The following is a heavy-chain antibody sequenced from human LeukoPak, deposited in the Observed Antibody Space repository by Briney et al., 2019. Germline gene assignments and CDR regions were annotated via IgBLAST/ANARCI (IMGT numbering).Heavy chain of an antibody. D-gene: IGHD2-15*01. J-gene: IGHJ4*02. Sequence: GGSLRLSCAASGFTFSGSAMHWVRQASGKGLEWVGRIRSKANSYATAYAASVKGRFTISRDDSKNTAYLQMNSLKTEDTAVYYCTRRRYCSGGSCYGDYWGQGTLVTVSS. CDR3: TRRRYCSGGSCYGDY. CDR2: IRSKANSYAT. CDR1: GFTFSGSA. V-gene: IGHV3-73*01.